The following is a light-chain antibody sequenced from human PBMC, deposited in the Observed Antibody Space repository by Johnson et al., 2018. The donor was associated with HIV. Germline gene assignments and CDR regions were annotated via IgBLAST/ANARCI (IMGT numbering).Light chain of an antibody. CDR3: GTWDGCLSAGPYV. V-gene: IGLV1-51*02. CDR1: SSNIGNNY. J-gene: IGLJ1*01. CDR2: ENN. Sequence: QSVLTQPPSVSAAPGQKVTISCSGSSSNIGNNYVSWYQQLPGTAPKLLIYENNKRPSGIPDRFSGSKSGTSATLGITGLQTGDEADYYCGTWDGCLSAGPYVFGSGTKVTVL.